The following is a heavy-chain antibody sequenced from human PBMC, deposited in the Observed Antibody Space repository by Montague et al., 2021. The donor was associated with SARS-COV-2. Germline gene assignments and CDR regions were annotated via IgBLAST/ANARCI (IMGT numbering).Heavy chain of an antibody. CDR3: AHRRPLYYYDSSLSTFDY. V-gene: IGHV2-5*02. Sequence: PALVKPTQTLTLTCTFSGFSLSTSGAGVGWIRQPPGKALEWLALIYRDDDKRYSPSLKSRLTITKDTSKNQVVLTMTNMDPVDTATYYCAHRRPLYYYDSSLSTFDYWGQGTLVTVAS. D-gene: IGHD3-22*01. CDR1: GFSLSTSGAG. CDR2: IYRDDDK. J-gene: IGHJ4*02.